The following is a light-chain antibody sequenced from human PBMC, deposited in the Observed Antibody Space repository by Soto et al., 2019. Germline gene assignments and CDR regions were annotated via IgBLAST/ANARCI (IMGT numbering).Light chain of an antibody. CDR1: QSVCSSY. V-gene: IGKV3-20*01. CDR2: GAS. J-gene: IGKJ5*01. CDR3: QQYGSSPFT. Sequence: EIVLTQAPGTLSFSPGEKATLSLRASQSVCSSYLAWYQQKPGQAPRLLIYGASSRATGIPDRFSGSGSGTDFTLTISRLEPEDFAVYYCQQYGSSPFTFGQGTRLEIK.